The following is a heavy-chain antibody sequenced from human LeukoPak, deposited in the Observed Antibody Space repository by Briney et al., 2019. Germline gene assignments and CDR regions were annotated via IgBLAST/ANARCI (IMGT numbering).Heavy chain of an antibody. CDR3: TTDRGRGVRPVFDS. V-gene: IGHV3-15*01. CDR2: IKSTADGGTI. J-gene: IGHJ4*02. CDR1: GITFNNAW. D-gene: IGHD6-6*01. Sequence: GGSLRLSCATSGITFNNAWMSWVRQAPGKGLEWVGRIKSTADGGTIDYAAPVKGRFTILRDDSRVMLYLQLNSLKIEDTAVYYCTTDRGRGVRPVFDSWGQGTLVTASS.